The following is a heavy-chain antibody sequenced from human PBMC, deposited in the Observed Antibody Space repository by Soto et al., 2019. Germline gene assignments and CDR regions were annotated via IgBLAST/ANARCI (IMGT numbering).Heavy chain of an antibody. CDR2: MNPNSGNT. CDR1: GYTFTSYD. Sequence: QVQLVQSGAEVKKPGASVKVSCKASGYTFTSYDINWVRQATGQGLEWIGWMNPNSGNTGYAQKFQGRVTMTRNTSISTAYMELSSLRSEDTAVYYCARWWAVGYYYGMDVWGQGTTVTVSS. D-gene: IGHD2-15*01. V-gene: IGHV1-8*01. J-gene: IGHJ6*02. CDR3: ARWWAVGYYYGMDV.